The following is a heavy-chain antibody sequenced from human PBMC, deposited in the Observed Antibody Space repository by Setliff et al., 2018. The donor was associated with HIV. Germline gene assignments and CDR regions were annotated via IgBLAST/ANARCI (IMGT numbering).Heavy chain of an antibody. V-gene: IGHV4-4*09. J-gene: IGHJ4*02. CDR2: IHSSGPT. D-gene: IGHD2-21*02. Sequence: PSETLSLTCTVSGGSINNYYWSWMRQSPGKGLEWIGYIHSSGPTNYNPSLKSQVSISVDTSKEQFSLELSSATAADTAVYYCATLDHSGGNFLAYWGQGSLVTVSS. CDR1: GGSINNYY. CDR3: ATLDHSGGNFLAY.